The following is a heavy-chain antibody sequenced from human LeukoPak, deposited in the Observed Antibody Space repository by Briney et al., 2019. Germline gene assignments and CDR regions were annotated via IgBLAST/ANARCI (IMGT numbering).Heavy chain of an antibody. Sequence: ASVKVSCKASGYTFTGYHIHWVRQAPGQGLEWMGWINPNSGVTNYAQKFQGRVTMTRDTSISTAYMELSRLTSDDTAVYYCARDCSGSSCYWIHWGQGTLVTVSS. CDR1: GYTFTGYH. V-gene: IGHV1-2*02. J-gene: IGHJ4*02. CDR3: ARDCSGSSCYWIH. D-gene: IGHD2-15*01. CDR2: INPNSGVT.